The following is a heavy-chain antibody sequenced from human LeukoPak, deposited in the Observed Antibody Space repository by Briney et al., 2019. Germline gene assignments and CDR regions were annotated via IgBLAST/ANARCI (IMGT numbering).Heavy chain of an antibody. CDR3: ARGGSYLSAFDI. D-gene: IGHD1-26*01. CDR1: GFIFSSHG. Sequence: TGGSLRLSCAASGFIFSSHGMNWVRQAPGKGLEWVSGISPSSDITYYADSVKGRFTISRDNSKNTLYLQMNSLRAEDTAVYYCARGGSYLSAFDIWGQGTMVTVSS. CDR2: ISPSSDIT. V-gene: IGHV3-23*01. J-gene: IGHJ3*02.